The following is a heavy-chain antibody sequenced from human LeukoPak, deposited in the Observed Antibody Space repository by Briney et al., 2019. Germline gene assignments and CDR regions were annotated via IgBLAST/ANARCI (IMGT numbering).Heavy chain of an antibody. D-gene: IGHD6-13*01. CDR1: GFTFSSYS. J-gene: IGHJ6*03. Sequence: GGSLRLSCAASGFTFSSYSLNWVRQAPGKGLEWVSYISTSSSTMYYADSVKGRFTISRDNARNSLYLQMNSLRAEDAAVYYCARDREKQQLPQFFYYYYMDVWGKGTTVTVSS. CDR3: ARDREKQQLPQFFYYYYMDV. CDR2: ISTSSSTM. V-gene: IGHV3-48*01.